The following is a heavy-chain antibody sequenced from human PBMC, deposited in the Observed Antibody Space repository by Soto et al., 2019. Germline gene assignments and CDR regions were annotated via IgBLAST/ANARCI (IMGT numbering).Heavy chain of an antibody. CDR1: GFTFDDYA. D-gene: IGHD3-22*01. Sequence: EVQLVESGGGLVQPGRSLRLSCAASGFTFDDYAMHWVRQAPGKGLEWVSGISWNSGSIGYADSVKGRFTIYRDNAKNSLYLQMNSLRAEDTALYYCAKVDSSGYYWFDPWGQGTLVTVSS. J-gene: IGHJ5*02. CDR3: AKVDSSGYYWFDP. V-gene: IGHV3-9*01. CDR2: ISWNSGSI.